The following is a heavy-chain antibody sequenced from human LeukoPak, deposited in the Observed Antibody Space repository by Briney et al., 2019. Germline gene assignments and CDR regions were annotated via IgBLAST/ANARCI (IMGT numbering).Heavy chain of an antibody. D-gene: IGHD3-16*01. CDR2: INHSGST. CDR1: GGSFSGYY. J-gene: IGHJ3*01. Sequence: SETLSLTCAVYGGSFSGYYWSWIRQPPGKGLEWIGEINHSGSTNYNPSLKSRVTISVDTSKNQFSLNLSSVTAADTAVYYCARRWVYDKRAFDAWGQGTMVTVS. CDR3: ARRWVYDKRAFDA. V-gene: IGHV4-34*01.